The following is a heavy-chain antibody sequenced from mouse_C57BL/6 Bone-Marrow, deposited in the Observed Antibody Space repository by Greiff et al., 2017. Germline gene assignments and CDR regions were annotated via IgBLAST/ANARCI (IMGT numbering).Heavy chain of an antibody. CDR2: INPGSGGT. CDR3: ARWEVVADWYFDV. CDR1: GYAFTNYL. J-gene: IGHJ1*03. Sequence: VQLQQSGAELVRPGTSVKVSCKASGYAFTNYLIEWVKQRPGPGLEWIGVINPGSGGTNYNEKFKGKATLTADKSSSTAYMQLSSLTSEDSAVYFCARWEVVADWYFDVWGTGTTVTVSS. D-gene: IGHD1-1*01. V-gene: IGHV1-54*01.